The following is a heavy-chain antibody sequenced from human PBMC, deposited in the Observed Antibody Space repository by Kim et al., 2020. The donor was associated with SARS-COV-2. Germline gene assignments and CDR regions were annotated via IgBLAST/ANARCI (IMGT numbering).Heavy chain of an antibody. CDR1: GFTFSGST. J-gene: IGHJ4*02. CDR2: IKSKTNSYAT. CDR3: TRGGVGYNFDY. Sequence: GGSLRLSCAASGFTFSGSTMHWVRQASGKGLEWVGRIKSKTNSYATTYAASVKGRFTISRDDSKNTAYLQMNSLQTEDTAVYYCTRGGVGYNFDYWGQGALVTVSS. D-gene: IGHD5-18*01. V-gene: IGHV3-73*01.